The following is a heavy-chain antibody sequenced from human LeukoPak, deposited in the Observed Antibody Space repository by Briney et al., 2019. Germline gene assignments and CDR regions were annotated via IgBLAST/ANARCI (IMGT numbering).Heavy chain of an antibody. CDR1: GFTFSSYA. CDR3: AKDRVFDY. V-gene: IGHV3-30-3*01. Sequence: PGGSLRLSCASSGFTFSSYALHWVRQAPGKGLEWLAVMSSDGSSHYYADSVRGRFTISRDNSKNTLYLQMNSLRAEDTAVYYCAKDRVFDYWGQGTLVTVSS. CDR2: MSSDGSSH. J-gene: IGHJ4*02.